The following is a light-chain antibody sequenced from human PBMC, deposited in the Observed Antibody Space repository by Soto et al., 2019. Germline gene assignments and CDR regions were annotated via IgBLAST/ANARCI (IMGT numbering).Light chain of an antibody. Sequence: DIQMTQSPSSLSASVRDRVTITCLSSQTVSSYLNWCQQRPGKAPKLLIYAASTLQSGVPSRFSGSGSGTDFTLTISSLQPEDFATYYCQQLNSYPITFGQGTRLEI. J-gene: IGKJ5*01. CDR3: QQLNSYPIT. CDR2: AAS. V-gene: IGKV1-39*01. CDR1: QTVSSY.